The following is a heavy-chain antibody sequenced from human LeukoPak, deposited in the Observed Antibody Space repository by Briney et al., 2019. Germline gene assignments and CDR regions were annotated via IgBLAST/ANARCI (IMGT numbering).Heavy chain of an antibody. V-gene: IGHV4-59*01. CDR1: GGSISSYY. D-gene: IGHD3-10*01. CDR2: IYYSGST. Sequence: SETLSLTCTVSGGSISSYYGSWIRQPPGKGLEWIGYIYYSGSTNYNPSLKSRVTISVDTSKNQFSLKLSSVTAADTAVYYCARDRLWFGFDYWGQGTLVTVSS. J-gene: IGHJ4*02. CDR3: ARDRLWFGFDY.